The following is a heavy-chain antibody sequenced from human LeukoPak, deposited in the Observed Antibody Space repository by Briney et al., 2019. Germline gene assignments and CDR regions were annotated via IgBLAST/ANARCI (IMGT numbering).Heavy chain of an antibody. J-gene: IGHJ5*02. CDR2: IYYSGST. D-gene: IGHD5-24*01. CDR3: ARDPSVEMATGGFDP. CDR1: GGSISSSSYY. V-gene: IGHV4-39*07. Sequence: PSETLSLTCTVSGGSISSSSYYWGWIRQPPGKGLEWIGSIYYSGSTYYNPSLKSRVTISVDTSKNQFSLKLSSVTAADTAVYYCARDPSVEMATGGFDPWGQGTLVTVSS.